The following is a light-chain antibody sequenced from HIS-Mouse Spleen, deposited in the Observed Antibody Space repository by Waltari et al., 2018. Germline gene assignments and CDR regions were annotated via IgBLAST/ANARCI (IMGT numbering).Light chain of an antibody. CDR1: SSDAGGDNS. CDR3: SSYTSSSTEV. V-gene: IGLV2-14*03. Sequence: QSALTQPASVSGSPAQSLTISCPGTSSDAGGDNSVSWYQKHPGKAPKLMIYDVSNRPSGVSNRFSGSKSGNTASLTISGLQAEDEADYYCSSYTSSSTEVFGGGTKLTVL. J-gene: IGLJ2*01. CDR2: DVS.